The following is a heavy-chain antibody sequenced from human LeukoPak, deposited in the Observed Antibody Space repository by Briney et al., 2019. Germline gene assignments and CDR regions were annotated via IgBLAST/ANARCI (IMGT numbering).Heavy chain of an antibody. CDR2: ISSSSSYI. CDR3: ARGRNDYGSGSYYQIYPFDY. D-gene: IGHD3-10*01. CDR1: GFTFTRYW. V-gene: IGHV3-21*01. J-gene: IGHJ4*02. Sequence: GGSLRLSCAASGFTFTRYWMHWVRQAPGKGLEWVSSISSSSSYIFDADSVKGRFTISRDNAKNSLYLQMNSLRAEDTAVYYCARGRNDYGSGSYYQIYPFDYWGQGTLVTVSS.